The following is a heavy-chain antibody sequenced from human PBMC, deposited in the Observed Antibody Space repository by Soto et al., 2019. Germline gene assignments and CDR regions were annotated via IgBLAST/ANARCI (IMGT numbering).Heavy chain of an antibody. CDR3: ARRGSGSNYDY. J-gene: IGHJ4*02. CDR1: GFTFSNYA. D-gene: IGHD1-26*01. CDR2: ISGSGDST. V-gene: IGHV3-23*01. Sequence: EVQLLESGGGLVQPGGSLRLSCAASGFTFSNYAMNWVRQAPVKGLEWVSVISGSGDSTYHADSVQGRFTISRDNSKNTLYLQLNILRAEDTAVYYCARRGSGSNYDYWGQGTLVTVSS.